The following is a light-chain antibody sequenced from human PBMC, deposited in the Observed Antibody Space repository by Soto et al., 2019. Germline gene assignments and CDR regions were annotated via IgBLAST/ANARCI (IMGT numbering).Light chain of an antibody. V-gene: IGLV2-11*01. CDR2: DVS. Sequence: QSALTQPRSVSGPPGQSVSISCSGTSSDVGTYNYVSWYQQHPGKAPKLMIYDVSKRPSGVPDRFSASKSGNTASLTVSGLQAEDEADYYCSSHGGSNNFYVFGTGTKVTVL. CDR3: SSHGGSNNFYV. CDR1: SSDVGTYNY. J-gene: IGLJ1*01.